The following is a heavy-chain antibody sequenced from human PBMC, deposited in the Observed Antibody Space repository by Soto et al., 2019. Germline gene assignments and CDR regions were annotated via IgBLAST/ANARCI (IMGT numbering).Heavy chain of an antibody. CDR2: IYYSGST. Sequence: SETLSLTCTVSGGSISSGGYYWSWIRQHPGKGLEWIGYIYYSGSTYYNPSLKSRVTISVDTSKNQFSLKLSSVTAADTAVYYCARVSGRGSWFDPWGHGTLVTVAS. CDR3: ARVSGRGSWFDP. J-gene: IGHJ5*02. V-gene: IGHV4-31*03. D-gene: IGHD3-10*01. CDR1: GGSISSGGYY.